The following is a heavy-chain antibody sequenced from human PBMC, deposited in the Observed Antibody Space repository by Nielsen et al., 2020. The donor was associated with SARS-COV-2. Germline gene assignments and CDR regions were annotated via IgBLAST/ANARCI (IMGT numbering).Heavy chain of an antibody. Sequence: GGSLRLSCAASGFRFTSYSMNWVRQAPGKGLEWVASIPMIGAYMYYADSVRGRFTVSRDNAENSLYLQMNSLRDEDTAVYYCARDQDGGAATSNWYFDLWGRGTLVIVSS. J-gene: IGHJ2*01. V-gene: IGHV3-21*06. D-gene: IGHD6-25*01. CDR2: IPMIGAYM. CDR3: ARDQDGGAATSNWYFDL. CDR1: GFRFTSYS.